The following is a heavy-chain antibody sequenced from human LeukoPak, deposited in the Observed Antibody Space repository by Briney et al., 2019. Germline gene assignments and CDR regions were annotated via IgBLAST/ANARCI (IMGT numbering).Heavy chain of an antibody. CDR3: TKDSYDNLWGSYRDY. Sequence: SGGSLRLSCAASGFNFNSYAMSWVRQAPGKGLEWASGISGSGSGGRTYHADSVKGRLTISRDNSKNTLYLQMDSLRAEDTAVYYCTKDSYDNLWGSYRDYWGQGTLVTVSS. V-gene: IGHV3-23*01. D-gene: IGHD3-16*01. J-gene: IGHJ4*02. CDR1: GFNFNSYA. CDR2: ISGSGSGGRT.